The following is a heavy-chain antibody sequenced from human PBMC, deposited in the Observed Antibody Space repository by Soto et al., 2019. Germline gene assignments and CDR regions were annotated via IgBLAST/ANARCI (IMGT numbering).Heavy chain of an antibody. V-gene: IGHV4-39*01. CDR3: ARPIGGSYYYYSKDV. CDR1: GGSISSSSYY. D-gene: IGHD1-26*01. Sequence: QLQLQESGPGLVKPSETLSLTCTVSGGSISSSSYYWGWIRQPPGKGLEWIGSIYYCGSTYYNPSLNSRVTQSVDTSKYQVTLKLSSLTAAVTAVYYCARPIGGSYYYYSKDVWGQGTTVTVSS. CDR2: IYYCGST. J-gene: IGHJ6*02.